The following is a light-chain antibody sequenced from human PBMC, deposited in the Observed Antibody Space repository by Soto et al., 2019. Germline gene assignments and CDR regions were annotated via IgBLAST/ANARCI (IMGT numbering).Light chain of an antibody. V-gene: IGLV2-18*02. CDR3: SSYTSSSTYVV. CDR1: SSDVGSYNR. CDR2: EVS. J-gene: IGLJ2*01. Sequence: QSALTQPPSVSGSPGQSVTISCTGTSSDVGSYNRVSWYQQPPGTAPKLMIYEVSNRPSGVPDRFSGSKSGNTASLTISGLQAEDAADYYCSSYTSSSTYVVFGGLTKLTVL.